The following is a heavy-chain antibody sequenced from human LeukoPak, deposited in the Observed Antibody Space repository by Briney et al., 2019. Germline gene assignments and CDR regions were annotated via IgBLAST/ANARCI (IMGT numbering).Heavy chain of an antibody. Sequence: SSETLSLTCTVSGGSISNYYWNWIRQPAGKGLEWIGYIYYSGSTNYNPSLKSRVTISVDTSKNQFSLKVNSMTAADTAVYYCTRGIFGVVIGYYYYYMDVWGKGTTVTVSS. J-gene: IGHJ6*03. D-gene: IGHD3-3*01. CDR2: IYYSGST. CDR3: TRGIFGVVIGYYYYYMDV. CDR1: GGSISNYY. V-gene: IGHV4-59*01.